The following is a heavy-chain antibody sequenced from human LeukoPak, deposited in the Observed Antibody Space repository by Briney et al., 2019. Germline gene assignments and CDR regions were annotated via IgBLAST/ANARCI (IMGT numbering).Heavy chain of an antibody. CDR3: AKEEDYYDSSGYYDY. CDR2: ISGNGGSS. D-gene: IGHD3-22*01. V-gene: IGHV3-23*01. CDR1: GFTFSSYA. J-gene: IGHJ4*02. Sequence: PGGSLRLSCAASGFTFSSYAMSWVRQAPGKGLEWVSAISGNGGSSYYADSVKGRFTISRDNSKNTLYLQMNSLRAEDTAVYYCAKEEDYYDSSGYYDYWGQGTLVTVSS.